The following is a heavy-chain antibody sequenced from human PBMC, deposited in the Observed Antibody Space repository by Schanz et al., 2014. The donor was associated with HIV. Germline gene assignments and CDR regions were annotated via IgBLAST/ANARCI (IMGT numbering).Heavy chain of an antibody. J-gene: IGHJ4*02. CDR3: VLPSAKIVGGLGEHYFDH. Sequence: LESGGGLVQPGGSLRLSCAVSGFAFSNYAMSWVRQAPGKGLDWVSTISGSGGSPYYADSVKGRFTISRDNSKNTLYLQMNSLRAEDTAVYYCVLPSAKIVGGLGEHYFDHWGQGTLVTVSS. CDR1: GFAFSNYA. CDR2: ISGSGGSP. D-gene: IGHD1-26*01. V-gene: IGHV3-23*01.